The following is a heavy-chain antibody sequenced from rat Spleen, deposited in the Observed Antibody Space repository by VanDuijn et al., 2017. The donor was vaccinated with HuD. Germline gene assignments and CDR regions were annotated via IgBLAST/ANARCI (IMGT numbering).Heavy chain of an antibody. CDR3: ARADIAAISADGV. Sequence: EVQLVESGGDLVQPGRSLKLTCAASGFTFSHYGMAWVRQAPTKGLEWVASISTGDDNTYYRDSVKGRFTISRDDAKSILYLQMNSLKSEDTATYYCARADIAAISADGVWGQGVMVTVSS. CDR2: ISTGDDNT. J-gene: IGHJ2*01. CDR1: GFTFSHYG. V-gene: IGHV5S13*01. D-gene: IGHD1-2*01.